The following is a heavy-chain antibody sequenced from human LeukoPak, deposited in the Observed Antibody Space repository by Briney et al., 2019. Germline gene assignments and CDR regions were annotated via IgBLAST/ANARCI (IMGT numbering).Heavy chain of an antibody. D-gene: IGHD5-18*01. J-gene: IGHJ4*02. CDR2: INHSGST. Sequence: SETLSLTCTVSGGSISSSSYYWGWIRQPPGKGLEWIGEINHSGSTNYNPSLKSRVTISVDTSKNQFSLKLSSVTAADTAVYHCARGSPTRIQLWFGYYFDYWGQGTLVTVSS. CDR1: GGSISSSSYY. V-gene: IGHV4-39*07. CDR3: ARGSPTRIQLWFGYYFDY.